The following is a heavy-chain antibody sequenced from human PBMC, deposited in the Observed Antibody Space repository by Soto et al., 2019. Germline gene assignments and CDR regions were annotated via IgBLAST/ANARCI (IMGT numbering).Heavy chain of an antibody. V-gene: IGHV4-59*08. Sequence: PSETLSLTCAVSGGSISSYYWSWIRQPPGKGLEWIGYIYYSGSTYYSPSLESRVTISVDTSKNQFSLKVSSVTAADTAVFYCARLAGYCSGTSCYGYYGMDVWGQGTTVTVSS. CDR3: ARLAGYCSGTSCYGYYGMDV. CDR2: IYYSGST. J-gene: IGHJ6*02. D-gene: IGHD2-2*01. CDR1: GGSISSYY.